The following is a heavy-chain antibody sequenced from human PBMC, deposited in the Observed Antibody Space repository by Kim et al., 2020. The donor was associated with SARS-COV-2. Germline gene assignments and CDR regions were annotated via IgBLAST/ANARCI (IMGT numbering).Heavy chain of an antibody. J-gene: IGHJ3*01. V-gene: IGHV3-48*03. D-gene: IGHD2-2*02. CDR2: ISTSGTTI. Sequence: GESLRLSCEASGFTFSSCEMNWVRQAPGKGLEWVSYISTSGTTIYYADSVKGRFTISRDNAKNSLYLQMNSLRAEDTAVYYCARETVQTLLYGADAFDF. CDR3: ARETVQTLLYGADAFDF. CDR1: GFTFSSCE.